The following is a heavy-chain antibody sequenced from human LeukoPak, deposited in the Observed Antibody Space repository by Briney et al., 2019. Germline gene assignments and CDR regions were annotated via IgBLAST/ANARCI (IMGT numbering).Heavy chain of an antibody. V-gene: IGHV4-34*01. J-gene: IGHJ5*02. Sequence: PSETLSLTCAVYGGSFSGYYWSWIRQPPGKGLEWIGEINHSGSTNYNPSLKSRVTISVDTSKNQFSLKLSSVTAADTAAYYCARGSHRGYCSSTSCQGWFDPWGQGTLVTVSS. CDR2: INHSGST. D-gene: IGHD2-2*01. CDR1: GGSFSGYY. CDR3: ARGSHRGYCSSTSCQGWFDP.